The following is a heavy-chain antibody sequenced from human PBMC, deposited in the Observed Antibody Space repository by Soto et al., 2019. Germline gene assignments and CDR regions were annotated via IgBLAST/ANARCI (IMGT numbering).Heavy chain of an antibody. J-gene: IGHJ6*02. V-gene: IGHV1-2*04. D-gene: IGHD1-20*01. CDR2: INPNSGGT. CDR1: GYTFTGYY. Sequence: ASVKVSCKASGYTFTGYYMHWVRQAPGQGLEWMGWINPNSGGTNYAQKFQGWVTMTRDTSISTAYMELSRLRSDDTAVYYCARDLVITETTPYYYGRDVGGQGTTVTVSS. CDR3: ARDLVITETTPYYYGRDV.